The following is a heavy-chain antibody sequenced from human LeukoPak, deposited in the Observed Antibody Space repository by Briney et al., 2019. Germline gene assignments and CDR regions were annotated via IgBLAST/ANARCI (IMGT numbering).Heavy chain of an antibody. D-gene: IGHD3-10*01. Sequence: GSSVKVSCKDSGGTFSSYAISWVRQAPGQGLDWMGRIIPIFGIANYAQKFQGRVTITADKSTSTAYMEQSSLRSEDTAVYACARVYYYGSGSYYSMNWFDPWGQGTLVTVSS. CDR1: GGTFSSYA. J-gene: IGHJ5*02. CDR2: IIPIFGIA. CDR3: ARVYYYGSGSYYSMNWFDP. V-gene: IGHV1-69*04.